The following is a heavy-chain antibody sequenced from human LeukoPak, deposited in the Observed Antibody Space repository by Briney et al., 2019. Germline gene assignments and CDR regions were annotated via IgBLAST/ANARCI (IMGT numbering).Heavy chain of an antibody. CDR1: GFTFSTYS. CDR2: ISSSGSYM. J-gene: IGHJ4*02. D-gene: IGHD2-2*01. CDR3: AREWGPAAMAHTLN. V-gene: IGHV3-21*01. Sequence: GGSLRLSCAASGFTFSTYSMNWVRQAPGKGPEWVSSISSSGSYMFYADSVKGRFTISRDNAKNSLYLQMNSLRAEDTAVYYCAREWGPAAMAHTLNWGQGTLVTVSS.